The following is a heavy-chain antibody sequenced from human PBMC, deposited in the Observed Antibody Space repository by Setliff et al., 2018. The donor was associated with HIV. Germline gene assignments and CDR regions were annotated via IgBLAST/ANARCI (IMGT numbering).Heavy chain of an antibody. V-gene: IGHV4-34*01. CDR1: GGSVSGYY. J-gene: IGHJ4*02. CDR3: ARINVLQFLEWSAKEGPFDY. CDR2: MNHSGSR. D-gene: IGHD3-3*01. Sequence: SETLSLTCAVYGGSVSGYYWSWIRQPPGKGLEWIGEMNHSGSRKYNPSLKSRVTMSVDTSKRQFSLNLTSVTAADTAVYYCARINVLQFLEWSAKEGPFDYWGQGTLVTVSS.